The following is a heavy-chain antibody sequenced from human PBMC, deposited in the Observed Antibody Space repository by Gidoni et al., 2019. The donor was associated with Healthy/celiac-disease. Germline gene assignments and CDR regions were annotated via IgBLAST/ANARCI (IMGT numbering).Heavy chain of an antibody. CDR2: ISYDGSNK. Sequence: QVQLVEAGGGVVQPGRSLRLSCAASGFTFSSYAMHWVRQAPGKGLEWVAVISYDGSNKYYADSVKGRFTISRDNSKNTLYLQMNSLRAEDTAVYYCASHIAAAFDYWGQGTLVTVSS. CDR3: ASHIAAAFDY. J-gene: IGHJ4*02. D-gene: IGHD6-13*01. CDR1: GFTFSSYA. V-gene: IGHV3-30-3*01.